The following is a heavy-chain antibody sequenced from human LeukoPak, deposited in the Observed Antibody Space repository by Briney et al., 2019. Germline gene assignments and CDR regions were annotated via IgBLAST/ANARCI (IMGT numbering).Heavy chain of an antibody. CDR1: GGSMSSYY. CDR2: ICYSGST. J-gene: IGHJ2*01. V-gene: IGHV4-59*01. Sequence: SETLSLTCTVSGGSMSSYYWSWIRQPPGKGLEWIGYICYSGSTNYNPSLKSRVTISVDTSKNQFSLKLSSVTAADTAVYYCARVTGDWYFDLWGRGTLVTVSS. D-gene: IGHD7-27*01. CDR3: ARVTGDWYFDL.